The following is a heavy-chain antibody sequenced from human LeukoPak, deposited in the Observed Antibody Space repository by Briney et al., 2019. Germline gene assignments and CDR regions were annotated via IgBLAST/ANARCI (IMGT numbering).Heavy chain of an antibody. D-gene: IGHD1-26*01. CDR3: AKGSIYSGSYAEYNWFDP. V-gene: IGHV3-23*01. J-gene: IGHJ5*02. Sequence: GGSLRLSCAASGFTFSSYAMSWVRQAPGKGLEWVSAISGGGGSTYYADSVKGRFTISRDNSKNTLYLQTNSLRAEDTAVYYCAKGSIYSGSYAEYNWFDPWGQGTLVTVSS. CDR2: ISGGGGST. CDR1: GFTFSSYA.